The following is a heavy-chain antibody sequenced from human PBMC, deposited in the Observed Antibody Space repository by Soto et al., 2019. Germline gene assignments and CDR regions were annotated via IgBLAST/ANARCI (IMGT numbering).Heavy chain of an antibody. Sequence: GGSLRLSCAASGFTFSSYAVGWVRQAPGKGLEWVSAISGSGGSTYYADSVKGRFTISRDNSKNTLYLQMNSLRAEDTAVYYCAKDKILTGYYNYYYYMDVWGKGTTVTVSS. CDR2: ISGSGGST. J-gene: IGHJ6*03. CDR3: AKDKILTGYYNYYYYMDV. CDR1: GFTFSSYA. D-gene: IGHD3-9*01. V-gene: IGHV3-23*01.